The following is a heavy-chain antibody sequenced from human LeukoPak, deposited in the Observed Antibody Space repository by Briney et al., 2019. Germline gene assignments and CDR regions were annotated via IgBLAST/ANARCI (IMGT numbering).Heavy chain of an antibody. CDR2: IIPIFGTA. D-gene: IGHD3-22*01. J-gene: IGHJ4*02. V-gene: IGHV1-69*13. CDR3: ARYYYDSSGYHLYYFDY. CDR1: GGTFISYA. Sequence: GASVTVSCKASGGTFISYAISWVRQAPGQGLEWMGGIIPIFGTANYAQKFQGRVTITADESTSTAYMELSSLRSEDTAVYYCARYYYDSSGYHLYYFDYWGQGTLVTVSS.